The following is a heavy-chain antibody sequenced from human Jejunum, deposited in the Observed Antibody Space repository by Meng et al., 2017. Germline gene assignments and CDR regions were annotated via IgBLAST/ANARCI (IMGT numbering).Heavy chain of an antibody. V-gene: IGHV1-69*05. CDR2: SVPMFHTT. CDR3: ASKPYSYGFTHYYYGMDV. Sequence: SVKVSCKASGGTLRSFPVSWVRQAPGQGLEWMGGSVPMFHTTNYAQNFQGRVTLTTDESTSTAYMELSSLRSEDTAVYYCASKPYSYGFTHYYYGMDVWGQGTTVTVSS. D-gene: IGHD5-18*01. J-gene: IGHJ6*02. CDR1: GGTLRSFP.